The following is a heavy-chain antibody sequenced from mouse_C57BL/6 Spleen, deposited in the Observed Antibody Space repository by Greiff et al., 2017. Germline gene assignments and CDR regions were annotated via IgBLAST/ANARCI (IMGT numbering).Heavy chain of an antibody. J-gene: IGHJ2*01. CDR3: ARRDYSNLNYFDY. V-gene: IGHV1-69*01. D-gene: IGHD2-5*01. CDR1: GYTFTSYW. Sequence: QVQLQQSGAELVMPGASVKLSCKASGYTFTSYWMHWVKQRPGQGLEWIGEIDPSDSYTNYNQKFKGKSTLTVDKSSSTAYMQLSSLTSEDSAVYYCARRDYSNLNYFDYWGQGTTLTVSS. CDR2: IDPSDSYT.